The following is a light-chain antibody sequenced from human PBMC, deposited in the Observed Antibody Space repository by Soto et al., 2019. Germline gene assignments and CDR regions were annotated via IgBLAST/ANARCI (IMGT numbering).Light chain of an antibody. J-gene: IGLJ3*02. CDR2: EVS. CDR1: FSDIGAYNY. Sequence: QSALTQPASVSGSPGQSITISCTGTFSDIGAYNYVSWYQQHPGKAPQLIIYEVSYRPSGVSNRFSGSKSGNTASLTVSGLQAEDEADYYCSSYTTSSTWVFGGGTKLTVL. CDR3: SSYTTSSTWV. V-gene: IGLV2-14*01.